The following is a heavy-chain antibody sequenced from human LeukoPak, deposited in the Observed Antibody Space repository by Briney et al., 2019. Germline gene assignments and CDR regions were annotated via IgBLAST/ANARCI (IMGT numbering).Heavy chain of an antibody. CDR2: ISWNSGSI. CDR3: AKDRELPPYWYFDL. J-gene: IGHJ2*01. Sequence: GRSLRLSCAASGFTFDDYAMHWVRQAPGKGLEWVSGISWNSGSIGYADSVKGRFTISRDNAKNSLYLQMNSLRAEDTALYYCAKDRELPPYWYFDLGGRGTLVTVSS. CDR1: GFTFDDYA. V-gene: IGHV3-9*01. D-gene: IGHD1-26*01.